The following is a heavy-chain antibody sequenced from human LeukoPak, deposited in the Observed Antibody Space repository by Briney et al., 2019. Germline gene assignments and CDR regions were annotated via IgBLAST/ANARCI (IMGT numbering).Heavy chain of an antibody. Sequence: RGSLRLSCAASGFTFSSYSMNWVRQAPGKGLEWVSSISSSSSYIYYAGSVKGRFTISRDNAKNSLYLQMNSLRAEDTAVYYCARDAFDIWGQGTMVTVSS. CDR3: ARDAFDI. V-gene: IGHV3-21*01. J-gene: IGHJ3*02. CDR1: GFTFSSYS. CDR2: ISSSSSYI.